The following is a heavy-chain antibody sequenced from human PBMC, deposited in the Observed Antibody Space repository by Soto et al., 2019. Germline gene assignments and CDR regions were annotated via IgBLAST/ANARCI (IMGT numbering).Heavy chain of an antibody. V-gene: IGHV4-30-2*06. CDR2: IYPSGAT. D-gene: IGHD2-21*01. Sequence: TLSLTCAISGSSIITIGYTWTLIRQSPGPGLEWIGYIYPSGATNYKPSLKSRVTISLEPSRNRFSLTVNSATAADTAVYYWAREVFSPLVYIAVSGKGNKFTV. CDR3: AREVFSPLVYIAV. J-gene: IGHJ6*03. CDR1: GSSIITIGYT.